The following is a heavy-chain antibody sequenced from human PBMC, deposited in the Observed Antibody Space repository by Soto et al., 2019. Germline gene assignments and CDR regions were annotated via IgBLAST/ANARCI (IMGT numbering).Heavy chain of an antibody. CDR2: INPNSGGT. CDR1: GYTFTGYY. V-gene: IGHV1-2*04. J-gene: IGHJ4*02. Sequence: GASVKVSCKASGYTFTGYYMHWVRQAPGQGLEWMGWINPNSGGTNYAQKFQGWVTMTRDTSISTAYMELNRLRSDDTAVYYCARGGSSSSYYFAYWGQGTLVTVSS. D-gene: IGHD6-6*01. CDR3: ARGGSSSSYYFAY.